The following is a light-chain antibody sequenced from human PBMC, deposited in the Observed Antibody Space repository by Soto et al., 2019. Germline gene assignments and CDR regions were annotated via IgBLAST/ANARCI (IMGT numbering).Light chain of an antibody. CDR1: QSISSW. CDR3: QQYNSFSPET. V-gene: IGKV1-5*03. CDR2: RAS. Sequence: DLQMTQSPSTLSASVGDRVTITCRASQSISSWLAWYQQKPGKAPKVLIYRASTLESWVPSRFSGSGSGTEFTLTISNLQPDDFATYYCQQYNSFSPETFGQGTKVELK. J-gene: IGKJ1*01.